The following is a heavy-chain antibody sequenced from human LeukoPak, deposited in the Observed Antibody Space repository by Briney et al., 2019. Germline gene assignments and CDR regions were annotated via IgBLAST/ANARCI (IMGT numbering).Heavy chain of an antibody. D-gene: IGHD6-13*01. CDR1: GYTFTSYD. CDR3: ARGSLNYSSSSWDWFDP. Sequence: ASVKVSCKASGYTFTSYDINWVRQATGQGLEWMGWMNPNSGNTGYAQKFQGRVTMTRNTPISTAYMELSSLRSEDTAVYYCARGSLNYSSSSWDWFDPWGQGTLVTVSS. V-gene: IGHV1-8*01. J-gene: IGHJ5*02. CDR2: MNPNSGNT.